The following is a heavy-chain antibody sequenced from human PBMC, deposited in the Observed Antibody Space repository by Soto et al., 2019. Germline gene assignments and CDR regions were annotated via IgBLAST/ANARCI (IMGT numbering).Heavy chain of an antibody. CDR2: INSNGSST. J-gene: IGHJ2*01. V-gene: IGHV3-74*01. D-gene: IGHD1-26*01. Sequence: EVQLVESGGGLVQPGGSLRLSCAASGFTFSSYWMHWVRQAPGKGLVWVSRINSNGSSTSYADSVKGRFTISRDNAKNTLYLQMNSLRAEDTAVYYCARGGSLNWYFDLWGRGTLVTVSS. CDR1: GFTFSSYW. CDR3: ARGGSLNWYFDL.